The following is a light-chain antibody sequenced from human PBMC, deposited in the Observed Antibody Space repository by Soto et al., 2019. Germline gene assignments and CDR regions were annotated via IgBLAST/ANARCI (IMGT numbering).Light chain of an antibody. J-gene: IGKJ1*01. CDR1: QAISRW. Sequence: DIQMTQSPSTLSGSVGYRVTITCRASQAISRWLAWYQQKPGKAPKLLIYKASTLKSGVPSRFSGSGSGTETPLTVSRLQPDDFATYYCQQCNSFWSFGQGTKVDIK. CDR2: KAS. CDR3: QQCNSFWS. V-gene: IGKV1-5*03.